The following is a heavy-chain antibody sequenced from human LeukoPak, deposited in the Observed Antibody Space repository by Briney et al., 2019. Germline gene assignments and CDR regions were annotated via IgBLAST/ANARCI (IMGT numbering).Heavy chain of an antibody. CDR2: IRHYGSSK. V-gene: IGHV3-30*02. D-gene: IGHD5-18*01. Sequence: VGSLRLSCAASGFTFSIYWMHSVRQAPGKGLGWVSFIRHYGSSKYYADYVKGRFTISRDSPKDTLYLQMNSLRTEDTAVYYCAKDRLESYGSARYYFDSWGQGSLVTVSS. CDR3: AKDRLESYGSARYYFDS. CDR1: GFTFSIYW. J-gene: IGHJ4*02.